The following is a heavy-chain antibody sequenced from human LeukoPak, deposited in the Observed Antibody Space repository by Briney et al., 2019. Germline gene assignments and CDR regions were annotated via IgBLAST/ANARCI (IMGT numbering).Heavy chain of an antibody. V-gene: IGHV4-34*01. J-gene: IGHJ4*02. CDR3: ARGHIDSSSFYYFDY. D-gene: IGHD6-6*01. CDR2: INHSGSS. CDR1: GGSFSGYY. Sequence: SETLSLTCAVYGGSFSGYYWSWIRQPPGKGLEWIGEINHSGSSNYNPSLKSRVTISVDTSKNQFSLKLSSVTAADTAVYYCARGHIDSSSFYYFDYWGQGTLVTVSS.